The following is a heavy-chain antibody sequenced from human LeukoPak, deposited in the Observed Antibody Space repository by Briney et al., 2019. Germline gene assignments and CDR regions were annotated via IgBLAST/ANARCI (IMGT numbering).Heavy chain of an antibody. Sequence: GGSLRLSCAASGFSFSSHAMSWVRQAPGKGLEWVSSIVGTGVSRDYADSVKGRFTVSRDNSKNTLYLQMNSLRAEDTAVYYCARATTGDAFDIWGQGTMVTVSS. J-gene: IGHJ3*02. D-gene: IGHD1-26*01. V-gene: IGHV3-23*01. CDR3: ARATTGDAFDI. CDR2: IVGTGVSR. CDR1: GFSFSSHA.